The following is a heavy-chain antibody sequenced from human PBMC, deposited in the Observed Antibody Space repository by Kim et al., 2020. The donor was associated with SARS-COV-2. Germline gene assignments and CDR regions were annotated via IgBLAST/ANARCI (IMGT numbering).Heavy chain of an antibody. CDR2: IWYDGSNK. CDR1: GFTFSSCG. J-gene: IGHJ4*02. D-gene: IGHD5-12*01. Sequence: GGSLRLSCAASGFTFSSCGMHWVRQAPGKGLEWVAVIWYDGSNKYYADSVKGRFTISRDNSKNTLYLQMNSLRAEDTAVYYCAKDVLAGVYCGYDFPSYFDYWGQGTLVTVSS. CDR3: AKDVLAGVYCGYDFPSYFDY. V-gene: IGHV3-33*06.